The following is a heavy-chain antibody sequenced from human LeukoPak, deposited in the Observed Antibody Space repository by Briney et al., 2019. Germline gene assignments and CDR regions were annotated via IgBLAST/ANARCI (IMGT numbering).Heavy chain of an antibody. CDR2: IKQDGSEK. Sequence: GGSLRLSCAASGFTFSSYWMSWVRQAPGKGLEWVANIKQDGSEKYYVDSVKGRFTISRDNAKNSLYLQMNSLRAEDTAVYYCARDRGSGWYRGYDYWGQGTLVTVSS. CDR1: GFTFSSYW. V-gene: IGHV3-7*01. CDR3: ARDRGSGWYRGYDY. D-gene: IGHD6-19*01. J-gene: IGHJ4*02.